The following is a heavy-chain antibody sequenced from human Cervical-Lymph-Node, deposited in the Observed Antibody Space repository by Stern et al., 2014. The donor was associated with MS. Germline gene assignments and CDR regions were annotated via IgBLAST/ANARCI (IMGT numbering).Heavy chain of an antibody. CDR1: GGTFSSYV. J-gene: IGHJ6*02. D-gene: IGHD2-8*01. Sequence: QVQLVQSGAEVKNPGSSVKVSCKASGGTFSSYVINWVRQAPGQGLEWMGGIIPIFNTPKYAQKFQDRVTITADESTSTGYMELSSLRSEDTAVYYCASGYCTNGICYNYYYNAMDVWGQGTTVTVSS. CDR2: IIPIFNTP. V-gene: IGHV1-69*01. CDR3: ASGYCTNGICYNYYYNAMDV.